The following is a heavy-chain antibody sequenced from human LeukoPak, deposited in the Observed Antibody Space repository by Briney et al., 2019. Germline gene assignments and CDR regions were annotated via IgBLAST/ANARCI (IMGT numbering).Heavy chain of an antibody. Sequence: KESGPTLVKPTQTLTLTWTLSGFSVSTSGVGVGWIRQPPGKALEWLALIYWDDDRRYSPSLRSRLTITKDTSKNQVVLTMTNMHPVDTATYYCAHRGIASRGYYDIFDYWGQGTLVTVSS. CDR1: GFSVSTSGVG. CDR2: IYWDDDR. D-gene: IGHD3-16*01. CDR3: AHRGIASRGYYDIFDY. J-gene: IGHJ4*02. V-gene: IGHV2-5*02.